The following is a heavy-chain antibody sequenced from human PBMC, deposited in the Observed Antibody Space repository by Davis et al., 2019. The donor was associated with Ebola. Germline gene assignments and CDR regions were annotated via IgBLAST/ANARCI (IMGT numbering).Heavy chain of an antibody. CDR2: INPSAGST. CDR3: ARDGYSGYDRQDY. CDR1: GYTFTGYY. J-gene: IGHJ4*02. Sequence: AASVKVSCKASGYTFTGYYMHWVRQAPGQGLEWMGLINPSAGSTSYAQKFQGRVTMTRDTSTRTVYMELSSLRSEDTAVYYCARDGYSGYDRQDYWGQGTLVTVSS. V-gene: IGHV1-46*01. D-gene: IGHD5-12*01.